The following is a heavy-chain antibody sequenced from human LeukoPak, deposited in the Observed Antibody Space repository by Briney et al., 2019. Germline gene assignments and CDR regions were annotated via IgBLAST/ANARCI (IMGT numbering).Heavy chain of an antibody. CDR3: ASSGSREYNWFDP. CDR2: IIPIFGTA. D-gene: IGHD1-26*01. J-gene: IGHJ5*02. V-gene: IGHV1-69*05. Sequence: ASVKVSCKASGGTFSSYAISWVRQAPGQGLEWMGGIIPIFGTANYAQKFQGRVTITTDESTSTAYMELSSLRSGDTAVYYCASSGSREYNWFDPWGQGTLVTVSS. CDR1: GGTFSSYA.